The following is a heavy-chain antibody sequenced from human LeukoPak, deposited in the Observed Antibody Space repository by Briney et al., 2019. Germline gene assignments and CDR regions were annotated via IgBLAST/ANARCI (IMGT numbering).Heavy chain of an antibody. D-gene: IGHD3-10*01. Sequence: SETLSLTCAVYGGSFSGYYWSWIRQPPGKGLEWIGEINHSGSTNYNPSLKSRVTISVDTSKNQFSLKLSFVTAADTAVYYCARTFTMVRGPPRYWGQGTLVTVSS. J-gene: IGHJ4*02. V-gene: IGHV4-34*01. CDR1: GGSFSGYY. CDR2: INHSGST. CDR3: ARTFTMVRGPPRY.